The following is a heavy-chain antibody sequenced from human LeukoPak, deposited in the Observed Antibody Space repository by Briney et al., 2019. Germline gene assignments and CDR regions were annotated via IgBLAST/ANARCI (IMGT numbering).Heavy chain of an antibody. Sequence: PGGSVRLSCAASGLIVSSNYMSWVRQAPGKGLEWVSIIYGDGSTYYADSMKGRFTIPRDNSKNTLYLQMNSLRVEDTAVYYCARDSNTYYYDSSGYYYEPGYYYYGMDVWGQGTTVTVSS. CDR3: ARDSNTYYYDSSGYYYEPGYYYYGMDV. CDR2: IYGDGST. D-gene: IGHD3-22*01. CDR1: GLIVSSNY. V-gene: IGHV3-53*01. J-gene: IGHJ6*02.